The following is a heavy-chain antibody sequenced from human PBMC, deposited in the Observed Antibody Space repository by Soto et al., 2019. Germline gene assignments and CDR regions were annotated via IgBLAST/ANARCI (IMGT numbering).Heavy chain of an antibody. V-gene: IGHV1-18*04. J-gene: IGHJ4*02. D-gene: IGHD3-3*01. CDR2: ISAYNGNT. CDR1: GYTFTSYG. Sequence: EASVKVSCKASGYTFTSYGISWVRQAPGQGLEWMGWISAYNGNTNYAQKLQGRVTMTTDTSTSTAYMELRSLRSDDTAVYYCARVGIFRVVTDFDYCGQGTLLTVCS. CDR3: ARVGIFRVVTDFDY.